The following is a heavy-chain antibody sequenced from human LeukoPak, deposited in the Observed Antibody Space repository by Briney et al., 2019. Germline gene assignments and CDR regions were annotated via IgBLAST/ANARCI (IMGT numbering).Heavy chain of an antibody. CDR3: ARCADIVVVPADHFDY. D-gene: IGHD2-2*01. V-gene: IGHV1-18*01. J-gene: IGHJ4*02. CDR1: GYTFTSYG. CDR2: ISAYNGNT. Sequence: ASVKVSCKASGYTFTSYGISWVRHAPGQGLEWMGWISAYNGNTNYAQKLQGRVTMTTDTSTSTAYMELRSLRSDDTAVYYCARCADIVVVPADHFDYWGQGTLVTVSS.